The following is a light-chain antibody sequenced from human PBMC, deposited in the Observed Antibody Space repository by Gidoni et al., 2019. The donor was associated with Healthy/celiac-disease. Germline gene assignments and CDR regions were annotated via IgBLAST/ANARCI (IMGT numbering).Light chain of an antibody. V-gene: IGKV1-33*01. Sequence: DIQMTQSPSSLSASVGDRVTITCQASQDISNYLNWYQQKPGKAPKLLIYDASNLETGVPSRFSGSGSGTDFTFTISSLQPEDIATYYCQQYDNLPLPFXGXTKVEIK. CDR2: DAS. CDR1: QDISNY. J-gene: IGKJ4*01. CDR3: QQYDNLPLP.